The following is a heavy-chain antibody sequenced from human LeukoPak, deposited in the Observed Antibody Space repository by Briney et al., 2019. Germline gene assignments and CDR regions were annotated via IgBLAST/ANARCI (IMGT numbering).Heavy chain of an antibody. CDR3: ARARYCSGGSCYYAFDI. D-gene: IGHD2-15*01. J-gene: IGHJ3*02. Sequence: GRSLRLSCAASGFTFSSYAMHWVRQAPGKGLEWVAVISYDGSNKYYADSVKGRFTISRDNSKNTLYLQMNSLRAEDTAVYYCARARYCSGGSCYYAFDIWGQGTMVTVSS. CDR2: ISYDGSNK. CDR1: GFTFSSYA. V-gene: IGHV3-30-3*01.